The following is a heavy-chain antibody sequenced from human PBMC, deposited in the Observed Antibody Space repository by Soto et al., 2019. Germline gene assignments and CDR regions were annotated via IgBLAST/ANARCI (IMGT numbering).Heavy chain of an antibody. CDR2: IYYSGST. D-gene: IGHD3-3*01. CDR3: ARVGRHPPDHDFGIDY. CDR1: GGSINSGGYY. V-gene: IGHV4-31*03. J-gene: IGHJ4*02. Sequence: QVQLQESGPGLLKPSQTLSLTCTVSGGSINSGGYYWSWIRQPPGKGLEWIGYIYYSGSTYYNPSLKSRVTISVDTSKNQFSLKLSSVTAADTAVDYCARVGRHPPDHDFGIDYWGQGTLVTVSS.